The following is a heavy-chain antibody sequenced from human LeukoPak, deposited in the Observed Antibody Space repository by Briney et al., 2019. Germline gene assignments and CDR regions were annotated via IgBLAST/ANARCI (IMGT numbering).Heavy chain of an antibody. CDR1: GFTFSSYG. V-gene: IGHV3-30*02. CDR3: AKDQYRFGVGNHVLLDY. J-gene: IGHJ4*02. Sequence: GGSLRLSCAASGFTFSSYGMHWVRQAPGKGLEWVAFIRYDGSNKYYADSVKGRFTISRDNSKNTLYLQMNSLRAEDTAVYYCAKDQYRFGVGNHVLLDYWGQGTLVTVSS. D-gene: IGHD3-10*01. CDR2: IRYDGSNK.